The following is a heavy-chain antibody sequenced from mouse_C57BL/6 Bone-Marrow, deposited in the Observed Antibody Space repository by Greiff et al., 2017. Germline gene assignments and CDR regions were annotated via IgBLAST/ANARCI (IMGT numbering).Heavy chain of an antibody. V-gene: IGHV1-69*01. Sequence: QVQLQQPGAELVMPGASVQLSCKASGYTFTSYWMHWVKQRPGQGLEWIGEIDPSASYTNSNQKFKDKSTLTVDKSSSTAYMQLSSLTSEDSAVYYCARGYYYFDYWGQGTTLTVSS. J-gene: IGHJ2*01. CDR1: GYTFTSYW. CDR2: IDPSASYT. CDR3: ARGYYYFDY. D-gene: IGHD2-3*01.